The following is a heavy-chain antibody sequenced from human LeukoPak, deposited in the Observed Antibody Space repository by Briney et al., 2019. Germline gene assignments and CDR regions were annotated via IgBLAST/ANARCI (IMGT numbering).Heavy chain of an antibody. CDR1: GFTFSSYW. CDR2: IEQDGSEK. V-gene: IGHV3-7*01. D-gene: IGHD3-9*01. CDR3: ARDKVSYYDILTGYHTYYYYGMDV. Sequence: PGGSLRLSCAASGFTFSSYWMSWVRQAPGKGLEWVANIEQDGSEKYYVDSVKGRFTISRDNAKNSLYLQMNSLRAEDTAVYYCARDKVSYYDILTGYHTYYYYGMDVWGQGTTVTVSS. J-gene: IGHJ6*02.